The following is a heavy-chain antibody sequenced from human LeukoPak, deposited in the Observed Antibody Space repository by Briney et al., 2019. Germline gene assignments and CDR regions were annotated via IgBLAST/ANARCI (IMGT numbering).Heavy chain of an antibody. J-gene: IGHJ4*02. D-gene: IGHD3-22*01. CDR1: GYAFTSYG. CDR3: ARGHYYDSSGYGASFDY. Sequence: ASVKVSCKASGYAFTSYGISWVRQAPGQGLEWMGWISAYNGNTNYAQKLQGRVTMTTDTSTSTAYMELRSLRSDDTAVYYCARGHYYDSSGYGASFDYWGQGTLVTVSS. V-gene: IGHV1-18*01. CDR2: ISAYNGNT.